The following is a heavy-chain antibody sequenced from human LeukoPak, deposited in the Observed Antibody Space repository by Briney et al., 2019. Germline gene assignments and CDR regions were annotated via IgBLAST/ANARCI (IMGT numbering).Heavy chain of an antibody. Sequence: GRSLRLSCAASLFTFRSYGLHWVRQAPGKGRVGVAVIWYDGSNKYYADSVKGRVTISRDNSKNTLYLQMNSLRAEDTAVYYCARDQDGYGEPTYVFDIWGQGTMVTVSS. CDR3: ARDQDGYGEPTYVFDI. J-gene: IGHJ3*02. CDR2: IWYDGSNK. V-gene: IGHV3-33*01. D-gene: IGHD4-17*01. CDR1: LFTFRSYG.